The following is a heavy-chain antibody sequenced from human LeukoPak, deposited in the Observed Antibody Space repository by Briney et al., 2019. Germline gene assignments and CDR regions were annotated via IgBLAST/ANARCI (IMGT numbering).Heavy chain of an antibody. Sequence: ASVKVSCKASGGTFSSYAISWVRQAPGQGLEWMGRIIPIFGIANYAQKFQGRVTITADKSTSTAYMELSSLRSEDTAVYYCASLAARSDYYYYGMDVWGQGTMVTVSS. D-gene: IGHD6-6*01. CDR2: IIPIFGIA. CDR3: ASLAARSDYYYYGMDV. V-gene: IGHV1-69*04. J-gene: IGHJ6*02. CDR1: GGTFSSYA.